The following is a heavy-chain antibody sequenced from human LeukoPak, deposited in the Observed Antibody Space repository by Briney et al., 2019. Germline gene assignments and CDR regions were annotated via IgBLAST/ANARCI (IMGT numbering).Heavy chain of an antibody. J-gene: IGHJ4*02. CDR2: ISTSSSYI. CDR1: GSTFSNYG. Sequence: GGSLRLSCAASGSTFSNYGMHWVRQAPGKGLEWLSYISTSSSYIYYADPVKGRFTVSRDNARNSLDLQMTGLRPEDTALYYCVKGAYWRNLVYYYYLDFWGQGSLVTVSS. V-gene: IGHV3-21*04. CDR3: VKGAYWRNLVYYYYLDF. D-gene: IGHD2-21*01.